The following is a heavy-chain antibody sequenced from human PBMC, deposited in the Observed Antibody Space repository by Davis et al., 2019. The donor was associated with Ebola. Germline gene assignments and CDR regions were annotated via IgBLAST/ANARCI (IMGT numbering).Heavy chain of an antibody. Sequence: PGGSLRLSCAASGFTFSSYEMNWVRQAPGKGLEWVSYISSSGSTIYYADSVKGRFTISRDNAKNSLYLQMNSLRAEDTAVYYCASYFEYSSSSLYYYYGMDVWGQGTTVTVSS. V-gene: IGHV3-48*03. CDR2: ISSSGSTI. CDR1: GFTFSSYE. D-gene: IGHD6-6*01. CDR3: ASYFEYSSSSLYYYYGMDV. J-gene: IGHJ6*02.